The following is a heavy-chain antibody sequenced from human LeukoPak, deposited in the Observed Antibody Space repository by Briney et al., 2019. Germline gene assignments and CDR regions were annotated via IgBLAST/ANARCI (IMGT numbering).Heavy chain of an antibody. CDR2: INHSGST. CDR1: GGSFSGYY. Sequence: SETLSLTCAVYGGSFSGYYWSWIRQPPGKGLEWIGEINHSGSTNYNPSLKSRVAISVDTSKNQFSLKLSSVTAADTAVYYCARKAGYSYGQRNDYWGQGTLVTVSS. J-gene: IGHJ4*02. CDR3: ARKAGYSYGQRNDY. D-gene: IGHD5-18*01. V-gene: IGHV4-34*01.